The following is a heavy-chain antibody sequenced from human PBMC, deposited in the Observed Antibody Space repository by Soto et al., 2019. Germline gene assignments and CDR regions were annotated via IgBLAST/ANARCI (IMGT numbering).Heavy chain of an antibody. Sequence: PGGSLRLSCAASGFTFSSYWMSWVRQAPGKGLEWVANIKQDGSEKYYVDSVKGRFTISRDNAKNSLYLQMNSLRAEDTAVYYCAREISYVSGGHLYYGMDVLGQGTAVTVSS. D-gene: IGHD3-16*01. CDR2: IKQDGSEK. CDR3: AREISYVSGGHLYYGMDV. CDR1: GFTFSSYW. J-gene: IGHJ6*02. V-gene: IGHV3-7*03.